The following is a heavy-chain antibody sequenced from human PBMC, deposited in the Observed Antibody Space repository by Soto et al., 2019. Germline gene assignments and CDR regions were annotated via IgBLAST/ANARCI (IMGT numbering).Heavy chain of an antibody. CDR1: GGSISTYY. CDR2: IYASGAT. J-gene: IGHJ4*02. V-gene: IGHV4-59*01. Sequence: ETLSLTCTVSGGSISTYYWSWIRQPPGGTLEWIGYIYASGATTYNPSLESRVTMSVDMPNNEFSLELTSLTAADTAVYYCARSHSCDGSIYHYYFDFWGQGTLVTVSS. CDR3: ARSHSCDGSIYHYYFDF. D-gene: IGHD2-21*01.